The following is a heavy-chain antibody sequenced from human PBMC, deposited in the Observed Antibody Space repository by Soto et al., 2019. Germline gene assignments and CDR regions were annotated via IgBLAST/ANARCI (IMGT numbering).Heavy chain of an antibody. D-gene: IGHD5-18*01. CDR3: ARIKGKAMVKGYYGLDV. CDR1: GGSISSSSYY. Sequence: PSETLSLTCTVSGGSISSSSYYWGWIRQPPGKGLEWIGSIYYSGSTYYNPSLKSRVTISVDTSKNQFSLKLSSVTAADTAVYYCARIKGKAMVKGYYGLDVWGQGTTVTVSS. V-gene: IGHV4-39*01. CDR2: IYYSGST. J-gene: IGHJ6*02.